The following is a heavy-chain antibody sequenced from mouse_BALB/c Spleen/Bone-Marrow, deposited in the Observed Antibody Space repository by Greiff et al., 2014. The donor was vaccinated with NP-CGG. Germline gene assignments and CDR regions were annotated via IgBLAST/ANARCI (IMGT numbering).Heavy chain of an antibody. CDR3: ARDGNWPFAY. D-gene: IGHD4-1*01. CDR1: GYNFTSYW. J-gene: IGHJ3*01. Sequence: VKLMESGAEFVKPGTSVKLSCKASGYNFTSYWINWVKLRPGQGLEWIGDIYPGSGGNHKNEKFKTKATLTVDTSSSTAYMQLSSLASEDSALHYCARDGNWPFAYWGQGTLVTVSA. V-gene: IGHV1-55*01. CDR2: IYPGSGGN.